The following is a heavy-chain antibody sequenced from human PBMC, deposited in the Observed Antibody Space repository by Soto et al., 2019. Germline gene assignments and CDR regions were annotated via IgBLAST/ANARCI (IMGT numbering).Heavy chain of an antibody. D-gene: IGHD1-1*01. CDR2: ISAHNANT. J-gene: IGHJ4*02. Sequence: QVHLVQSGAEVKKPGASVKVSCKGSGYDFTTYGITWVRQAPGQGLEWMAWISAHNANTDYAQKLQGRVTVTRDTYTSAAYMELRSLRSDDTAVYYCARGRYGDYWGQGALVTVSS. CDR3: ARGRYGDY. CDR1: GYDFTTYG. V-gene: IGHV1-18*01.